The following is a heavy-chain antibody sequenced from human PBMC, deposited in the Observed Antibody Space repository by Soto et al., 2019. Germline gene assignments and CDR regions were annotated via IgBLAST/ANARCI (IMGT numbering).Heavy chain of an antibody. CDR1: GYSFTIYW. Sequence: GESLKISCKGSGYSFTIYWIGWVRQMPGKGLDWMGIIYPGDSDTRYSPSFQGQVTISADKSISTAYLQWSSLKASDTAMDYCARLIVGSTNPAFDIWGQGTMVTVSS. D-gene: IGHD1-26*01. J-gene: IGHJ3*02. V-gene: IGHV5-51*01. CDR3: ARLIVGSTNPAFDI. CDR2: IYPGDSDT.